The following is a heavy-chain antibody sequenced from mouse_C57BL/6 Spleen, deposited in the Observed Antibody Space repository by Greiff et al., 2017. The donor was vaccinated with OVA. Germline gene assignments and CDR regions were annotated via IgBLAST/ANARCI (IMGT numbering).Heavy chain of an antibody. CDR2: ISDGGSYT. Sequence: EVQVVESGGGLVKPGGSLKLSCAASGFTFSSYAMSWVRQTPEKRLEWVATISDGGSYTYYPDNVKGRFTISRDNAKNNLYLQMSHLKSEDTAMYYCARGGSNYDYFDYWGQGTTLTVSS. CDR3: ARGGSNYDYFDY. J-gene: IGHJ2*01. D-gene: IGHD2-5*01. CDR1: GFTFSSYA. V-gene: IGHV5-4*01.